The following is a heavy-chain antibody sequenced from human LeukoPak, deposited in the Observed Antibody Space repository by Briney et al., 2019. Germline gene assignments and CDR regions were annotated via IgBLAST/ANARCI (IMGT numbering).Heavy chain of an antibody. V-gene: IGHV4-39*01. J-gene: IGHJ6*03. CDR1: GDSISSSDYY. CDR2: IYYTGST. D-gene: IGHD3-22*01. Sequence: PSETLSLTCSVSGDSISSSDYYWDWIRQPPGKGLEWIGAIYYTGSTYYNPSLKGRVTISGDTSKNQFSLKLGSVTAADTAVYYCARYVYDSSGYYYYYYYMDVWGKGTTVTVSS. CDR3: ARYVYDSSGYYYYYYYMDV.